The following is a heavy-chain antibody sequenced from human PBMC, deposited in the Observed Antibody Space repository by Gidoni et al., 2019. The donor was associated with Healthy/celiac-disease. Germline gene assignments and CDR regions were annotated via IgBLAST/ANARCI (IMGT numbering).Heavy chain of an antibody. Sequence: QVQLVESGGGVVQPGRSLRLSCAASGFTFSSYGMHWFRQAPGKGLEWVAVISYDGSNKYYADSVKGRFTISRDNSKNTLYLQMNSLRAEDTAVYYCAKDGPGYCSSTSCRTDDAFDIWGQGTMVTVSS. CDR2: ISYDGSNK. CDR3: AKDGPGYCSSTSCRTDDAFDI. D-gene: IGHD2-2*01. V-gene: IGHV3-30*18. J-gene: IGHJ3*02. CDR1: GFTFSSYG.